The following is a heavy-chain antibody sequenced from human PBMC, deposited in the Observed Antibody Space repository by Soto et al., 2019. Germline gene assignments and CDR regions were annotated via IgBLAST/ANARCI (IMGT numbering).Heavy chain of an antibody. Sequence: SETLSLTCTVSGGSISSGGYYWSWIRQHPGKGLEWIGYIYYSGSTYYNPSLKSRVTISVDTSKNQFSLKLSSVTAADTAVYYCARVRRTTYYYGSGSLIPWGQGTLVTVSS. V-gene: IGHV4-31*03. CDR1: GGSISSGGYY. J-gene: IGHJ5*02. CDR2: IYYSGST. D-gene: IGHD3-10*01. CDR3: ARVRRTTYYYGSGSLIP.